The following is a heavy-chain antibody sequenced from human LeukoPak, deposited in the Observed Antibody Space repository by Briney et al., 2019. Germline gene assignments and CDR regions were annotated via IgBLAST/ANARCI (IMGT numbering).Heavy chain of an antibody. CDR2: IYYSGST. J-gene: IGHJ4*02. CDR1: GGSISSYY. Sequence: SETLSLTCTVSGGSISSYYWSWIRQPPGKGLEWIGYIYYSGSTNYNPSLKSRVTISVDTSKNQFSLKLSSVTAADTAVYYCARGRYYYDSSGYYSAPYYFDYWGQGTLVTVSS. V-gene: IGHV4-59*01. D-gene: IGHD3-22*01. CDR3: ARGRYYYDSSGYYSAPYYFDY.